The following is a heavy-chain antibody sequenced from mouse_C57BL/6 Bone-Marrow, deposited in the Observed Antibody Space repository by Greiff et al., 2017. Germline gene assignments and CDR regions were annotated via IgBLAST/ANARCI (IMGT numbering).Heavy chain of an antibody. V-gene: IGHV3-6*01. CDR3: AREGDGYWDWYFDV. CDR1: GYSITSGYY. CDR2: ISYDGSN. J-gene: IGHJ1*03. D-gene: IGHD2-3*01. Sequence: EVKLQESGPGLVKPSQSLSLTCSVTGYSITSGYYWNWIRQFPGNKLEWMGYISYDGSNNYNPSLTKRISITRDTSKNQVFLKLNSVTTEDTATYYCAREGDGYWDWYFDVWGTGTTVTVSS.